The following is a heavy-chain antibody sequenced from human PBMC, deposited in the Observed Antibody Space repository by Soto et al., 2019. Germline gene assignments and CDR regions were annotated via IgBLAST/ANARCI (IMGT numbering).Heavy chain of an antibody. CDR3: ARDSRLSLYYCYYMDV. Sequence: QVQLVQSGAEVKKPGASVKVSCKASGYTFTSYAMHWVRQAPGQRLEWLGWINAGNGNTKYSQKFEGRVTITTDPSAGRAYRELSRLRSEDTAVYDCARDSRLSLYYCYYMDVWGKGPTVTVSS. D-gene: IGHD3-22*01. J-gene: IGHJ6*03. V-gene: IGHV1-3*01. CDR2: INAGNGNT. CDR1: GYTFTSYA.